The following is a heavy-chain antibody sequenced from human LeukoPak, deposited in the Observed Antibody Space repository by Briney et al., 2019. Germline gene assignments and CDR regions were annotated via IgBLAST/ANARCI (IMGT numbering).Heavy chain of an antibody. J-gene: IGHJ5*02. D-gene: IGHD3-3*01. CDR1: GYTFTSYG. V-gene: IGHV1-18*01. CDR3: AREAITIFGVVRTQTTYGPHRFDP. CDR2: ISVNNGNT. Sequence: ASVKVSCKASGYTFTSYGISWVRQAPGQGLEWMGWISVNNGNTHYAQKLQGRGTMTTDTSTNTAYMELSSLRSEDTAVYYCAREAITIFGVVRTQTTYGPHRFDPWGQGTLVTVSS.